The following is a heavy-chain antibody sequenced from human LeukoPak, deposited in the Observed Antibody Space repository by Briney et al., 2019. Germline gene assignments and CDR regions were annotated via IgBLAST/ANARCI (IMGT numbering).Heavy chain of an antibody. J-gene: IGHJ4*02. Sequence: GGSLRFSCAASGFTSSSYDMHWVRQAAGKGLEWVSVIGTAGDSYYPGSAKGRFTISRENAKNSFYLQMNSLRTGDTAVYYCVRGGSSGYWSLTDFDYWGQGTLVTVSS. CDR2: IGTAGDS. D-gene: IGHD3-22*01. V-gene: IGHV3-13*01. CDR3: VRGGSSGYWSLTDFDY. CDR1: GFTSSSYD.